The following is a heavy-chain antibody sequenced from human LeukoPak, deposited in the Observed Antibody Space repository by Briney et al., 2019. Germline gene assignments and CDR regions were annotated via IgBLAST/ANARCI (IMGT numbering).Heavy chain of an antibody. J-gene: IGHJ3*02. CDR3: ARDPNGDYIGSFDM. V-gene: IGHV3-23*01. D-gene: IGHD4-17*01. CDR2: ITGSGGTT. CDR1: GFTFDDYA. Sequence: GGSLRLSCAASGFTFDDYAMSWVRQAPGKGLEWVSSITGSGGTTQYADSVQGRFAISRDKSKNTMYLQMNSLRAEDTAVYFCARDPNGDYIGSFDMWGRGTMVTVSS.